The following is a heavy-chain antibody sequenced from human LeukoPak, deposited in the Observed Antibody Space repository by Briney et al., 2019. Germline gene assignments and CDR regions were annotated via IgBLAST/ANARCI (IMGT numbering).Heavy chain of an antibody. V-gene: IGHV4-31*03. D-gene: IGHD6-6*01. CDR2: IHYSGST. CDR3: ARYSGSAGLAFDY. CDR1: RRSISRGGDY. J-gene: IGHJ4*02. Sequence: SETLSLTFSLPRRSISRGGDYSSWIRQPPRNGLEWTWHIHYSGSTSYKPSLKSRVTISVDTSKNQFSLKLSSVTAADTAVYYCARYSGSAGLAFDYWGQGTLVTVSS.